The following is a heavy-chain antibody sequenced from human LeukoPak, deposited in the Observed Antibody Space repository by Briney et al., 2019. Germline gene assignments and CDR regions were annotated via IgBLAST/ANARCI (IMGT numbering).Heavy chain of an antibody. J-gene: IGHJ4*02. D-gene: IGHD3-22*01. CDR3: AGEHSGGYRFDY. CDR1: GDSMSSYY. Sequence: KPSETLSLTCTVSGDSMSSYYWSWIRQPPGKGLEWIGYIYYSGSTNYNPPLKSRVTMSIDTSKNQFSLKLRFVTAADSAVYYCAGEHSGGYRFDYWGQGTLVTVSS. CDR2: IYYSGST. V-gene: IGHV4-59*01.